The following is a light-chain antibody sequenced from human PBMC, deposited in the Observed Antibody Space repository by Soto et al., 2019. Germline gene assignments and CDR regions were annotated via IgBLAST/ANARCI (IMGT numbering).Light chain of an antibody. J-gene: IGKJ4*01. CDR1: RGVSSK. V-gene: IGKV3-20*01. Sequence: EVVMTQSPATLSVSPGERATLSCRASRGVSSKLAWFQQKPGQAPRLLIYGASSRATGIPDRFSGSGSGTDFTLTISRLEPEDFAVYYCQQYGSSPALTFGGGTKVDIK. CDR3: QQYGSSPALT. CDR2: GAS.